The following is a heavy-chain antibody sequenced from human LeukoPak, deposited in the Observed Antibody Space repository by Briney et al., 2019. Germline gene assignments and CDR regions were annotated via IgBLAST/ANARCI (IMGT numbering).Heavy chain of an antibody. D-gene: IGHD6-13*01. CDR3: SATPDSRSWYLGEIFDY. V-gene: IGHV4-34*03. J-gene: IGHJ4*02. CDR1: GGSISGYY. CDR2: INHSGST. Sequence: SETLSLTCTVSGGSISGYYWSWIRQPPGKGLEWIGEINHSGSTNYNPSLKSRVTISVDTSKNQFSLKLSSVTAADTAVYYCSATPDSRSWYLGEIFDYWGQGTLVTVSS.